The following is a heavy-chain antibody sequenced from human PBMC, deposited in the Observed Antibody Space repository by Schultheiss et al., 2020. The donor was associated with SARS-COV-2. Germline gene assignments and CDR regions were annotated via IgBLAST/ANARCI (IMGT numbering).Heavy chain of an antibody. CDR3: SRLLSSGDY. V-gene: IGHV1-46*01. CDR2: INPRDGGT. D-gene: IGHD3-10*01. CDR1: GYTFTNYY. J-gene: IGHJ4*02. Sequence: GESLKISCKASGYTFTNYYIHWVRQAPGQGLEWMGMINPRDGGTTYPQKFQGRLTMTGDTSTTTVYMELSSLRSDDTAMYFCSRLLSSGDYWGQGTQVTVSS.